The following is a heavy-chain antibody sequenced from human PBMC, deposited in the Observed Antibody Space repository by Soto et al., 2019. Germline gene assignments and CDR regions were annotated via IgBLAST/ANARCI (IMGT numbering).Heavy chain of an antibody. Sequence: VQLVQSGADVKKPGSSVKVSCKTSGGSFGSSAISWVRQAPAQGLEWMGEIIPVFDEANYAQNFQGRLTITADELTGTVFMELSSLRSEDTAVYFCARLRRDWGDAFDLWGLGTFVTVSS. CDR3: ARLRRDWGDAFDL. CDR2: IIPVFDEA. V-gene: IGHV1-69*01. D-gene: IGHD3-16*01. J-gene: IGHJ3*01. CDR1: GGSFGSSA.